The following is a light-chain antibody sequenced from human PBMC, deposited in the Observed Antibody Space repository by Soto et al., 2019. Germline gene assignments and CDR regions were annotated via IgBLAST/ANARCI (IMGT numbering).Light chain of an antibody. J-gene: IGLJ2*01. CDR1: STNIGAGYD. CDR3: QSYDSSLSDVV. V-gene: IGLV1-40*01. CDR2: GNT. Sequence: QSVLTQAPSVSGAPGQRVTISCTGSSTNIGAGYDVIWNQHLPGTAPRLLIYGNTKRPSGVPDRFSGSRSGTSGSLAITGLQAEDEADYYCQSYDSSLSDVVFGGGTKLTVL.